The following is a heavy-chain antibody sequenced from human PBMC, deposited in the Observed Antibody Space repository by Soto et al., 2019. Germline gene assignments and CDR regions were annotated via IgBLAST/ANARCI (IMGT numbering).Heavy chain of an antibody. CDR1: GDSFSRGGHY. V-gene: IGHV4-31*03. CDR2: IYYTGGT. D-gene: IGHD1-7*01. Sequence: QVQLQESGPGLVKPSQTLSLTCTVVGDSFSRGGHYWSWVRQRPGRGLEWIGYIYYTGGTFYNPSLKSRSCISLDTSKTQMSLELTSVTVADTAVYYCALDGLLTGTTGWYLDLWGRGTLVTVSS. CDR3: ALDGLLTGTTGWYLDL. J-gene: IGHJ2*01.